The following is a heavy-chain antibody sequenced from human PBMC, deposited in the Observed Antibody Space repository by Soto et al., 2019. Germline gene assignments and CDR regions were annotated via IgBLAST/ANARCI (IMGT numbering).Heavy chain of an antibody. CDR1: GFSFSSYG. Sequence: GGSLRLSCAASGFSFSSYGMHWVRQAPGKGLEWAAVIWYDGSKKYYADSVKGRFTISRDNSKNTLYLQMNSLRAEDTAVYYCARYREEFGGGGLTAAGLDYWGQGTLVTVSS. CDR2: IWYDGSKK. J-gene: IGHJ4*02. V-gene: IGHV3-33*01. CDR3: ARYREEFGGGGLTAAGLDY. D-gene: IGHD6-13*01.